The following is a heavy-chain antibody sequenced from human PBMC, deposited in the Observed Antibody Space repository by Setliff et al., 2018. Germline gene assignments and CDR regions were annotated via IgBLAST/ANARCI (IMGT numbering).Heavy chain of an antibody. CDR2: ISDTTNFI. CDR1: GFTFGHYN. Sequence: GSLRLSCTASGFTFGHYNMNWVRQAPGTGLEWVSSISDTTNFIYYADSVKGRFTISRDTAKNSLYLQMNSLRAEDSAVDYCASYYYGSGSSYIPPHFDYWGRGTLVTVSS. J-gene: IGHJ4*02. CDR3: ASYYYGSGSSYIPPHFDY. V-gene: IGHV3-21*01. D-gene: IGHD3-10*01.